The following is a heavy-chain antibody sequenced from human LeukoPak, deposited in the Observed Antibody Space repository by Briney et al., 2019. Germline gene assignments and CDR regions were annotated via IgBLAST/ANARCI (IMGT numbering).Heavy chain of an antibody. CDR1: GITFSTYS. D-gene: IGHD3-16*01. CDR3: ARDQGGVGY. V-gene: IGHV3-48*01. Sequence: GGSLRLSCVASGITFSTYSMNWVRQAPGKGLEWVSYISSFSGTINYADSVKGRFTISRDNARNSLYLQMNSLRAEDTAVYYCARDQGGVGYWGQGTLVTVSS. CDR2: ISSFSGTI. J-gene: IGHJ4*02.